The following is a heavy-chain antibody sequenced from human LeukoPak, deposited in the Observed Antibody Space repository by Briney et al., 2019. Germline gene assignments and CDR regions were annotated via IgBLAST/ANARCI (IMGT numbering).Heavy chain of an antibody. CDR2: INHSGST. D-gene: IGHD3-16*01. J-gene: IGHJ4*02. CDR3: ARVRYRLAETYIDY. CDR1: GGSFNAYY. V-gene: IGHV4-34*01. Sequence: PSETLSLTCAVYGGSFNAYYWNWIRQPPGKGLEWIGEINHSGSTNYNTSLKSRVTISVDTSKNQFSLKLTSVTAADTAVYYCARVRYRLAETYIDYWGQGTLVTVSS.